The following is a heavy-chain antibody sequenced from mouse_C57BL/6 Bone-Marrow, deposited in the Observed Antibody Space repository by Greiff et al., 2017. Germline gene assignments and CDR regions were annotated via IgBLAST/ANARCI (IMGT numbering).Heavy chain of an antibody. J-gene: IGHJ4*01. D-gene: IGHD1-1*01. Sequence: QVQLKQSGPGLVAPSQSLSITCTVSGFSLTSYAISWVRQPPGKGLEWLGVIWPGGGTNYNSALKSRLSISKDNSKSQVFLKMNSLQTDDTARYYCARDESYGRVLYYAMDYWGQGTSVTVSS. V-gene: IGHV2-9-1*01. CDR3: ARDESYGRVLYYAMDY. CDR1: GFSLTSYA. CDR2: IWPGGGT.